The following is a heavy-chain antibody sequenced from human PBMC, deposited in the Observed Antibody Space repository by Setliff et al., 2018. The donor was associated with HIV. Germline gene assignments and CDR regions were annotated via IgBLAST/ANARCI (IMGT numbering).Heavy chain of an antibody. CDR2: IYISGTT. CDR1: GGSISTSY. J-gene: IGHJ3*02. Sequence: ETLSLTCTVSGGSISTSYWNWIRQPPGKGLEWIAYIYISGTTNYNPSLKSRVTISPDTSRNQFSLKLGSVTAADTAMYYCAREHCSGGSCNGFDIWGQGTMVTVSS. V-gene: IGHV4-4*09. CDR3: AREHCSGGSCNGFDI. D-gene: IGHD2-15*01.